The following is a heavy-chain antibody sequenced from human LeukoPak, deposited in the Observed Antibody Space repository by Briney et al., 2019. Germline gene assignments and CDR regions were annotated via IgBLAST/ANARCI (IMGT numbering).Heavy chain of an antibody. CDR1: GYTFTSYG. CDR3: ARDVTGYYGSGSSN. D-gene: IGHD3-10*01. J-gene: IGHJ4*02. Sequence: ATVKVSCKASGYTFTSYGISWVRQAPGQGLEWMGWISAYNGNTNYAQKLQGRVTMTTDTSTSTAYMELRSLRSDDTAVYYCARDVTGYYGSGSSNWGQGTLVTVSS. V-gene: IGHV1-18*01. CDR2: ISAYNGNT.